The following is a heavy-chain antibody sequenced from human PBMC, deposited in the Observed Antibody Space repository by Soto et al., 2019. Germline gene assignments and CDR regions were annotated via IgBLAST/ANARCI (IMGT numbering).Heavy chain of an antibody. D-gene: IGHD4-17*01. CDR1: HFTLRGSW. J-gene: IGHJ5*02. CDR3: AKRYGDYSGWKGFDP. CDR2: IKQDGSEK. Sequence: RLSAAASHFTLRGSWMSWVRPDPGMGLEWVANIKQDGSEKYYVDSVKGRFTISRDNAKNSLYLQMNSLRAEDTAVYYCAKRYGDYSGWKGFDPGGQGTLV. V-gene: IGHV3-7*01.